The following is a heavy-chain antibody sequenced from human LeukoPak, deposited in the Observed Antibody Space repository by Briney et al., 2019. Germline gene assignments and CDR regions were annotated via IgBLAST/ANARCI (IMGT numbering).Heavy chain of an antibody. CDR2: IDTSGST. CDR3: AREGIYGDYRH. J-gene: IGHJ4*02. V-gene: IGHV4-61*02. Sequence: SETLSLTCTVSGGSISRGSYYWSWIRQPAGKGLEWIGRIDTSGSTNYHPSLKGRVTMSADASKKQFSLKLRSVTAADTAVYYCAREGIYGDYRHWGQRTLVTVSS. D-gene: IGHD4-17*01. CDR1: GGSISRGSYY.